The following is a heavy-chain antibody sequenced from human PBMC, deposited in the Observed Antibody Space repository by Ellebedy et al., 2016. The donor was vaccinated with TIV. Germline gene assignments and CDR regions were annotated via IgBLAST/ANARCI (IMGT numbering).Heavy chain of an antibody. CDR3: ARASSGAYVFHFDY. CDR1: GFTFSSYW. D-gene: IGHD6-19*01. Sequence: GGSLRLSXAASGFTFSSYWMSWVRQAPGKGLEWVTSMKHDGSESYYVDSVKGRFTISRDNAKNSLYRQMNSLRAEDTAVYYCARASSGAYVFHFDYWGQGTLVTVSS. CDR2: MKHDGSES. V-gene: IGHV3-7*01. J-gene: IGHJ4*02.